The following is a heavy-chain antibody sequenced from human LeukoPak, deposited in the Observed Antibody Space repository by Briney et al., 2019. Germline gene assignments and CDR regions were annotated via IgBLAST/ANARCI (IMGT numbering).Heavy chain of an antibody. D-gene: IGHD6-19*01. CDR2: ISDNGGTA. CDR3: AKRGPVTGTKYFDY. Sequence: QPGGSLRLSCAASQFMFSTYAMYWVRQAPGKGLEWVSGISDNGGTAYYADSVKGRFTISRDNSKNMLYLHMNSLRAEDTAVYYCAKRGPVTGTKYFDYWGQGTLVTVSS. CDR1: QFMFSTYA. V-gene: IGHV3-23*01. J-gene: IGHJ4*02.